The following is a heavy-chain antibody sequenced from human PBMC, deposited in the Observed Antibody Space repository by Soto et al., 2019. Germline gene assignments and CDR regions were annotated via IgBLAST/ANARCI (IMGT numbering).Heavy chain of an antibody. CDR2: LDSGPST. D-gene: IGHD1-1*01. J-gene: IGHJ5*02. CDR1: GASISSSYYY. Sequence: QVQLQESGPGLVKPTQTLSLTCTVSGASISSSYYYWSWIRQPPGKGLEWIGYLDSGPSTYYNPSLRSRLSMSVDTSRNQFSLRLSSVTAADTAVYYCARIGTTLGIVTNNWFDLWGQGTQVAVSS. CDR3: ARIGTTLGIVTNNWFDL. V-gene: IGHV4-30-4*08.